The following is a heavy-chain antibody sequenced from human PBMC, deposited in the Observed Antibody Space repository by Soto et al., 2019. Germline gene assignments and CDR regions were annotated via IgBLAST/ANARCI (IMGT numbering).Heavy chain of an antibody. CDR1: GFQFNIYG. D-gene: IGHD2-15*01. CDR2: IWYDGSNK. J-gene: IGHJ5*02. V-gene: IGHV3-33*01. CDR3: ARDRRSDRGNWFGP. Sequence: GGSLRLSCVASGFQFNIYGMHWVRQAPGKGLEWVAEIWYDGSNKYYSDSVKGRFTISRDNSKDKLYQQMDSLRADDTAVYFCARDRRSDRGNWFGPWGQGIPVTVSS.